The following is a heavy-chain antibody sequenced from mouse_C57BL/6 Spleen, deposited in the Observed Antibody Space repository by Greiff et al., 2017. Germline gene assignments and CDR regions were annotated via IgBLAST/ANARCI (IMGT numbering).Heavy chain of an antibody. V-gene: IGHV1-82*01. CDR3: ARNSYAMDY. CDR2: IYPGDGDT. Sequence: QVQLQQSGPELVKPGASVKISCKASGYAFSSSWMNWVKQRPGKGLEWIGRIYPGDGDTNYNGKFKGKATLTADKSSSTAYMQLSSLTSEDSAVYFCARNSYAMDYWGQGTSVTVSS. CDR1: GYAFSSSW. J-gene: IGHJ4*01.